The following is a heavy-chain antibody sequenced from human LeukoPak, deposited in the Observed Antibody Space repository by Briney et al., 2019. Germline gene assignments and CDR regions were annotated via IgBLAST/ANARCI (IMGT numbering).Heavy chain of an antibody. CDR2: INHSGST. J-gene: IGHJ6*03. Sequence: SETLSLTCAVYGGSFSGYYWSWIRQPPGKGLEWIGEINHSGSTNYNPSLKSRVTISVDTSKNQFSLKLSSVTAADTAVYYWARQSRELRYFDWLFETYYYYMDVWGKGTTVT. V-gene: IGHV4-34*01. CDR3: ARQSRELRYFDWLFETYYYYMDV. D-gene: IGHD3-9*01. CDR1: GGSFSGYY.